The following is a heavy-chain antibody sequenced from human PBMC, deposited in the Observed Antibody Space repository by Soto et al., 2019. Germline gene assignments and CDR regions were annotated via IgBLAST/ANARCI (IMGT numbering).Heavy chain of an antibody. V-gene: IGHV3-30-3*01. J-gene: IGHJ4*02. CDR1: GFTFSSYA. Sequence: GGSLRLSCAASGFTFSSYAMHWVRQAPGKGLEWVAVISYDGSNKYYADSVKGRFTISRDNSKNTLYLQMNSLRAEDTAVYYCARDVAPYGDYASSVYWGQGTLVTVSS. CDR3: ARDVAPYGDYASSVY. CDR2: ISYDGSNK. D-gene: IGHD4-17*01.